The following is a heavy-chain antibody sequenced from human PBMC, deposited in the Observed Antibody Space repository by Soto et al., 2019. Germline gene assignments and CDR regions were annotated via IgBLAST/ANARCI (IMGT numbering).Heavy chain of an antibody. Sequence: QVHLVESGGGVVQPGRSLRLSCAASGFTVNNFGMHLVRQAPGKGPEWVAMISHDGTAKYYADSVKGRFTISRDNSKNTLDLQMNNLRTEDKAVYYCAKDVFSGGWFNYFHPWGQGTLVTVSS. CDR2: ISHDGTAK. CDR1: GFTVNNFG. V-gene: IGHV3-30*18. J-gene: IGHJ5*02. CDR3: AKDVFSGGWFNYFHP. D-gene: IGHD2-15*01.